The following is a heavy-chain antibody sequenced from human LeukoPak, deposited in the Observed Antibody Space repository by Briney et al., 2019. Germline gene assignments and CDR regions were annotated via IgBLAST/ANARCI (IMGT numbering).Heavy chain of an antibody. CDR2: ISAYNGNT. V-gene: IGHV1-18*01. CDR3: ARVGPRRVFDY. D-gene: IGHD1-26*01. CDR1: GYTFTNYG. J-gene: IGHJ4*02. Sequence: ASVKVSCKASGYTFTNYGISWVRQAPGQGLEWMGWISAYNGNTNYAQKFQGRVTMTTDTSTNTAYMELRSLRSEDTAVYYCARVGPRRVFDYWGQGTLVTVSS.